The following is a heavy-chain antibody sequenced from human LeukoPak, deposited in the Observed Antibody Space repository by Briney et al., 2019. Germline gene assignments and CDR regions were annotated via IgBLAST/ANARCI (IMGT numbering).Heavy chain of an antibody. CDR1: GFTFSSYW. V-gene: IGHV3-7*03. CDR3: AKALGNYGDYSSLFDY. D-gene: IGHD4-17*01. Sequence: GRSLRLSCAASGFTFSSYWMSWVRQAPGRGLEWVANIKQDGSEKYYVESVKGRFAISRDNAKNSVYLQMNSLRAEDTALYYCAKALGNYGDYSSLFDYWGQGTLVTVSS. CDR2: IKQDGSEK. J-gene: IGHJ4*02.